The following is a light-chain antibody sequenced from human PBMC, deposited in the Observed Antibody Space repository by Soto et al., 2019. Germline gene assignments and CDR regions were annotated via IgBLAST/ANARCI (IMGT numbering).Light chain of an antibody. CDR2: ATS. CDR1: QSVSSN. J-gene: IGKJ4*01. CDR3: QHYNNWPLT. V-gene: IGKV3-15*01. Sequence: EIVMTQSPATLSVAPGERASLSWRASQSVSSNLAWYQQKPGQTPRLLIYATSTRATGIPARFSGGGSGTEFTLTVSSLQSEDFAVYYCQHYNNWPLTFGGGTKVDIK.